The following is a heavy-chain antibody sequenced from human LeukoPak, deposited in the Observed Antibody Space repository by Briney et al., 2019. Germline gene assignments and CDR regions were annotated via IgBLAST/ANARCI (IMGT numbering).Heavy chain of an antibody. Sequence: ASVKVSCKASGYTFTGYYMHWVRQAPGQGLEWMGWINPNSGGTNYAQKFQGRVTMTRDTSISTAYMELSRLRSDDTAVYYCARGWYYYGSGSSSYYFDYWGQGTLVTVSS. J-gene: IGHJ4*02. CDR1: GYTFTGYY. CDR3: ARGWYYYGSGSSSYYFDY. CDR2: INPNSGGT. D-gene: IGHD3-10*01. V-gene: IGHV1-2*02.